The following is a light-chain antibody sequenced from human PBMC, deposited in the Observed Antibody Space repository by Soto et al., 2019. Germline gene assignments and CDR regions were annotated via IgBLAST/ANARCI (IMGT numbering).Light chain of an antibody. Sequence: QSVLTQPRSVSGSPGQSVTISCTGTSSDVGGYNYVSWYQQHPGKAPKLMIYGVSKRPSGVPDRFSGSKSGNTASLTISGLQAEDEADYYCCSYVGSYTFDVFGTGTKLTVL. CDR1: SSDVGGYNY. CDR3: CSYVGSYTFDV. CDR2: GVS. V-gene: IGLV2-11*01. J-gene: IGLJ1*01.